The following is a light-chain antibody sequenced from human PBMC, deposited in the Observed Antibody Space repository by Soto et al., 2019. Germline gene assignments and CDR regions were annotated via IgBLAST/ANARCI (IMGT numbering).Light chain of an antibody. J-gene: IGKJ5*01. CDR2: AAS. V-gene: IGKV1-9*01. CDR1: QSIPNS. Sequence: DIQLTQSPSSLSASIGDRVTIPCRASQSIPNSLNWYQQKPGKAPKLLIYAASTLQSGVPSRFSGSGSGTDFTLTISSLQPEDFATYYCQQLNSYPSITFGQGTRLEIK. CDR3: QQLNSYPSIT.